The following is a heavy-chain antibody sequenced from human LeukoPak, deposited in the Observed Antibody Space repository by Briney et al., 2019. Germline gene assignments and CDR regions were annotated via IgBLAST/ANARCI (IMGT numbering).Heavy chain of an antibody. V-gene: IGHV3-23*01. D-gene: IGHD2-2*01. CDR2: ISGSGGST. CDR3: AKATARYCSSTSCYYYYYYYMDV. Sequence: GGSLRLSCAASGFTFSSNAMSWVRQAPGKGLEWVSAISGSGGSTYYADSVKGRFTISRDNSKNTLYLQMNSLRAEDTAVYYCAKATARYCSSTSCYYYYYYYMDVWGKGTTVTVSS. CDR1: GFTFSSNA. J-gene: IGHJ6*03.